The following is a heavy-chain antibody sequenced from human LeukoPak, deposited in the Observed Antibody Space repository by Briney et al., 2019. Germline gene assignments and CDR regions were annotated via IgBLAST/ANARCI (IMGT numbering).Heavy chain of an antibody. J-gene: IGHJ4*02. D-gene: IGHD1-26*01. CDR2: IKSKTDGGTT. CDR1: GFTFSNAW. CDR3: TTPDAFRSGSYFFDY. Sequence: GGSLRLSCAASGFTFSNAWMSWVRQAPGKGLERVGRIKSKTDGGTTDYAAPVKGRFTISRDDSKNTLYLQMNSLKTEDTAVYYCTTPDAFRSGSYFFDYWGQGTLVTVSS. V-gene: IGHV3-15*01.